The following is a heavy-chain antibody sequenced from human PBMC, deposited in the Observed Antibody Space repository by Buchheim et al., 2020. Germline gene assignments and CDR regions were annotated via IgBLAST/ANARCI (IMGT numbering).Heavy chain of an antibody. J-gene: IGHJ6*02. CDR2: INPNSGGT. D-gene: IGHD3-22*01. CDR3: ARASSPYYYDSSGYSALYYYYGMDV. Sequence: QVQLVQSGAEVKKPGASVKVSCKASGYTFTGYYMHWVRQAPGQGLEWMGWINPNSGGTNYAQKFQGWVTMTRDTSISTAYMELSRLRSDDTAVYYCARASSPYYYDSSGYSALYYYYGMDVWGQGTT. V-gene: IGHV1-2*04. CDR1: GYTFTGYY.